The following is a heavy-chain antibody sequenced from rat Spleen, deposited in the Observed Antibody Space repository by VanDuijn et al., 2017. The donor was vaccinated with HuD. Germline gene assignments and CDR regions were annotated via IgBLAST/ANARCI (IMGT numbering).Heavy chain of an antibody. Sequence: EVQLVESGGGLVQPGRSMKLSCAASGFTFSDYYMAWVRQAPTKGLEWVASIPNTGGSTYYPDAVKGRFTISRDNAKSTLYLQMNSLRSEDTATYYCTRDGYRYNPFAYWGQGVMVTVSS. J-gene: IGHJ2*01. V-gene: IGHV5-20*01. CDR2: IPNTGGST. CDR1: GFTFSDYY. D-gene: IGHD1-5*01. CDR3: TRDGYRYNPFAY.